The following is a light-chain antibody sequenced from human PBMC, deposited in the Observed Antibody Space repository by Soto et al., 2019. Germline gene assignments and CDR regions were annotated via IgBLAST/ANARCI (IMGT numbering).Light chain of an antibody. J-gene: IGLJ2*01. CDR2: EVS. Sequence: QCALTQAASGSGSPGQSITISCTGTSSDVGGYNYVSWYQQHPGKAPKLMIYEVSNRPSGVSSRFSGSKSGNTASLTISGLQAEDEADYYCSSCRSSTTLVVFGGGTKLTVL. V-gene: IGLV2-14*01. CDR1: SSDVGGYNY. CDR3: SSCRSSTTLVV.